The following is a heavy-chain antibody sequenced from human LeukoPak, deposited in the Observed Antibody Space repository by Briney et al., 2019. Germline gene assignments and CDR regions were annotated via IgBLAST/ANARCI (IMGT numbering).Heavy chain of an antibody. CDR3: AKSAGVATTYFDC. D-gene: IGHD5-12*01. CDR1: GFTLSRYE. CDR2: IGSDYDR. V-gene: IGHV3-23*01. Sequence: GGSLSLSCAASGFTLSRYEVNCVRESPGKGGEGVAAIGSDYDRVHEDSVKERFTISRDNSKSTLYLQMDNLRPEDTAVYFCAKSAGVATTYFDCWGQGALVTVSS. J-gene: IGHJ4*02.